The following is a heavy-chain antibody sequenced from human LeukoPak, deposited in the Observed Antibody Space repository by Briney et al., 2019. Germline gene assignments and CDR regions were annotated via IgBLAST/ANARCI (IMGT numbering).Heavy chain of an antibody. CDR2: IIPIFGTA. Sequence: SVKVSCKASGGTFSSYAISWVRQAPGQGLEWMGGIIPIFGTANYAQKFQGRVMITTDESTSTAYMELSSLRSEDTAVYYCARARGITYEFDPWGQGTLVTVSS. CDR3: ARARGITYEFDP. D-gene: IGHD3-10*01. CDR1: GGTFSSYA. J-gene: IGHJ5*02. V-gene: IGHV1-69*05.